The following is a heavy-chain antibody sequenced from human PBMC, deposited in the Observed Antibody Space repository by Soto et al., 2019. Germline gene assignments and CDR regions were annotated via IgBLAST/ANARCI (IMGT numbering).Heavy chain of an antibody. CDR1: GFTFSSYA. CDR2: ISGSGGST. V-gene: IGHV3-23*01. J-gene: IGHJ4*02. D-gene: IGHD2-15*01. Sequence: SLRLSCAASGFTFSSYAMSWVRQAPGKGLEWVSAISGSGGSTYYADSVKGRFTISRDNSKNTLYLQMNSLRAEDTAVYYCAKMYDCSGGSCYSDYFDYWGQGTLVTVSS. CDR3: AKMYDCSGGSCYSDYFDY.